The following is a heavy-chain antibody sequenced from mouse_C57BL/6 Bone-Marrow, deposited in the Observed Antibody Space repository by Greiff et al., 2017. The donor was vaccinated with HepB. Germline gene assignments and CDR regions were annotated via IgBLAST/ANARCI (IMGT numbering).Heavy chain of an antibody. CDR3: ARDYYYGSSYYYFDY. Sequence: VQLKESGPGLVKPSQSLSLTCSVTGYSITSGYYWNWIRQFPGNKLEWMGYISYDGSNNYNPSLKNRISITRDTSKNQFFLKLNSVTTEDTATYYCARDYYYGSSYYYFDYWGQGTTLTVSS. CDR2: ISYDGSN. D-gene: IGHD1-1*01. V-gene: IGHV3-6*01. J-gene: IGHJ2*01. CDR1: GYSITSGYY.